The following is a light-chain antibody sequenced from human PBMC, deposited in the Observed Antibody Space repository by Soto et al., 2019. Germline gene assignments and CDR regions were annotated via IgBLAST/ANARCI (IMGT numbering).Light chain of an antibody. CDR1: KLGDKY. CDR3: QAWDSSTAGAHVV. Sequence: SSELTQPPSVSVSPGQTASITCSGDKLGDKYACWYQQKPGQSPVLVIYQDSKRPSGIPERFSGSNSGNTATLTISGTQAMDEADYYCQAWDSSTAGAHVVFGGGTKVTVL. J-gene: IGLJ2*01. CDR2: QDS. V-gene: IGLV3-1*01.